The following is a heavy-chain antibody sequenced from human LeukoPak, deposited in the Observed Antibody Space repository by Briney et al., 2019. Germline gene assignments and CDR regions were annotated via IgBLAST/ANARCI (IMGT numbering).Heavy chain of an antibody. Sequence: PSETLSLTCTVSGGSISSSSYYWSWIRQPPGKGLEWIGYIYYSGSTNYNPSLKSRVTISVDTSKNQFSLKLSSVTAADTAVYYCASMGQQLDQGNWFDPWGQGTLVTVSS. D-gene: IGHD6-13*01. CDR1: GGSISSSSYY. CDR2: IYYSGST. CDR3: ASMGQQLDQGNWFDP. J-gene: IGHJ5*02. V-gene: IGHV4-61*01.